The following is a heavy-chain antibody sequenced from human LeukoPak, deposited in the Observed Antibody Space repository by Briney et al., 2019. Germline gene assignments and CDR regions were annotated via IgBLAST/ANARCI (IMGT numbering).Heavy chain of an antibody. CDR1: GGSFSGYY. D-gene: IGHD6-19*01. CDR2: INHSGST. Sequence: PSETLSLTCAVYGGSFSGYYWSWIRQPPGKGLEWIGEINHSGSTNYNPSLKSRVTISVDTSKNQFSLKLSSVTAADTAVYYCAKDSGWSDLYYYYGMDVWGQGTTVTVSS. V-gene: IGHV4-34*01. CDR3: AKDSGWSDLYYYYGMDV. J-gene: IGHJ6*02.